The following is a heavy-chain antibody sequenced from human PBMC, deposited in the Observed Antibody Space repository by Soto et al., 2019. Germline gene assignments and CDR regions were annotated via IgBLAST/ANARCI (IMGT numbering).Heavy chain of an antibody. J-gene: IGHJ4*02. CDR3: VSAVVAETFDY. D-gene: IGHD2-15*01. Sequence: GASVKVSCKVSGYTLTELSIHWVRQAPGKGLEWMGGFDPEDGETMYAQNFQGRVTMTEDTSTDTAYMELSSLRSEDTAVYYCVSAVVAETFDYWGQGTLVTVSS. CDR2: FDPEDGET. V-gene: IGHV1-24*01. CDR1: GYTLTELS.